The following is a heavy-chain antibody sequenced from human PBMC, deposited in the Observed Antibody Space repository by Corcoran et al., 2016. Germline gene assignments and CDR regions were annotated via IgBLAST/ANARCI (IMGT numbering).Heavy chain of an antibody. CDR1: GFTFSNAW. Sequence: EVQLVESGGGLVKPGGSFRLSCAASGFTFSNAWMSWVRQAPGKGLEWVGRIKSKTDGGTTDYAAPVKGRFTISRDDSKNTLYLQMNSLKNEDTAVYYCITDVDTAMVTPLDYWGQGTLVTVSS. CDR3: ITDVDTAMVTPLDY. V-gene: IGHV3-15*01. J-gene: IGHJ4*02. D-gene: IGHD5-18*01. CDR2: IKSKTDGGTT.